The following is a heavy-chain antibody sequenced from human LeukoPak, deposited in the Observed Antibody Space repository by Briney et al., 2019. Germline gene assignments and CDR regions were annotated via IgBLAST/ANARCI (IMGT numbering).Heavy chain of an antibody. V-gene: IGHV1-2*02. CDR2: IKPNTGDT. Sequence: ASVKVSCKASGYTFTDYYMHWVRQAPGQGLEWMGWIKPNTGDTNSAQKFQGRVTLTRDTSISTAYMELSNLRSDDTAVYYCARGYSPQSINMVWGVHYPGGNCFDPWGQGTLVTVSS. CDR1: GYTFTDYY. CDR3: ARGYSPQSINMVWGVHYPGGNCFDP. J-gene: IGHJ5*02. D-gene: IGHD3-10*01.